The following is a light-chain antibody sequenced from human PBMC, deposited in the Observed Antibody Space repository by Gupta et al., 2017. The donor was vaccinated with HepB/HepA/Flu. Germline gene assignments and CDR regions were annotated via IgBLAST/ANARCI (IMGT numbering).Light chain of an antibody. J-gene: IGKJ1*01. CDR1: QDISSF. CDR2: TTA. V-gene: IGKV1-27*01. Sequence: GDRVTITCRASQDISSFLAWYQHRPGEAPNLLMYTTATLHSGVPSRFSGSGSGTDFTLTIDSLQPEDVATYYCQQYQSDPWTFGQGTKVLIK. CDR3: QQYQSDPWT.